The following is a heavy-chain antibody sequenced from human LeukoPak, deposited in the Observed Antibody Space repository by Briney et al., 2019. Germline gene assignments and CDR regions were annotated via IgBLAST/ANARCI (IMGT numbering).Heavy chain of an antibody. CDR2: INGAGGRT. V-gene: IGHV3-43*02. J-gene: IGHJ4*02. D-gene: IGHD3-22*01. CDR3: AKGMYYYDSSGYSSPIDY. Sequence: GGSLRLSCAASGFTFDDYPMHWVRQAPGKGLEWVCLINGAGGRTYYVDSVKGRFTISRDNSKNSLYLQMNSLRTEDTALYYCAKGMYYYDSSGYSSPIDYWGQGTLVTVSS. CDR1: GFTFDDYP.